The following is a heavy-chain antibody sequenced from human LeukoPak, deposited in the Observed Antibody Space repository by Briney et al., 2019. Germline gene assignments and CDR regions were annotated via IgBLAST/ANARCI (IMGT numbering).Heavy chain of an antibody. CDR3: ARDLGDLVIAHDAFDI. J-gene: IGHJ3*02. Sequence: PSQTLSLTCTVSGGPISSGSYYWSWIRQPAGKGLEWIGRIYTSGSTDYNPSLKSRVTISVDTSKNQFSLKLSSVTAADTAVYYCARDLGDLVIAHDAFDIWGQGTMVTVSS. CDR1: GGPISSGSYY. CDR2: IYTSGST. D-gene: IGHD3-9*01. V-gene: IGHV4-61*02.